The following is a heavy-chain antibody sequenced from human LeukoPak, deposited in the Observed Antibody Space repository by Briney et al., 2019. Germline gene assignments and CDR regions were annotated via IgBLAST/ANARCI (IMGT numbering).Heavy chain of an antibody. Sequence: GGSLRLSCAASGFTFSSYAMNWVRQAPGKGLEWVADIGGSGSRTYYVDSVRGRFTISRDNAKNTLYLQMNSLRAEDTAVYYCARDLGEWGQGTLVTVSS. D-gene: IGHD3-10*01. CDR2: IGGSGSRT. V-gene: IGHV3-23*01. CDR3: ARDLGE. CDR1: GFTFSSYA. J-gene: IGHJ4*02.